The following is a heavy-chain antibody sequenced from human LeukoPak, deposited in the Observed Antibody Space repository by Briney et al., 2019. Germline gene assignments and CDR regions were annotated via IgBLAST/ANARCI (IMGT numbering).Heavy chain of an antibody. Sequence: PSETLSLTCTVSGGSISSYYRNWIRQPPGKALEWLGYAYYSGSTNYNPSLKTRLTISVDTSKAQFSLTLSSVTAADTAIYYCASRSGRNYYGMDVWGQGTTVIVSS. J-gene: IGHJ6*02. CDR1: GGSISSYY. CDR2: AYYSGST. D-gene: IGHD3-10*01. CDR3: ASRSGRNYYGMDV. V-gene: IGHV4-59*01.